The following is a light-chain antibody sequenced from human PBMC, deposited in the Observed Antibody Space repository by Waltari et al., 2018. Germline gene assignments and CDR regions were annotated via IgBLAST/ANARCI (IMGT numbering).Light chain of an antibody. V-gene: IGKV1-9*01. CDR3: QQLNTYPLT. CDR2: AAS. Sequence: DVQLTQSPSFLSASVGHRVTIPCRASQGISTYLAWYQQKPGKAPKVLISAASTSQTGVPSRFSGSGSGTEFTLTISSLQPEDFATYYCQQLNTYPLTFGGGTKVEIK. CDR1: QGISTY. J-gene: IGKJ4*01.